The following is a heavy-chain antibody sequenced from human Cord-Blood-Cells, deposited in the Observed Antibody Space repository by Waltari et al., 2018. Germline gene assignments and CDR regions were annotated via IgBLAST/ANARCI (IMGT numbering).Heavy chain of an antibody. CDR1: GFTLSSYA. V-gene: IGHV3-30-3*01. CDR3: ARDRWGSGRGPYYFDY. Sequence: QVQLVESGGGVVQPGRSLSLSCAASGFTLSSYAMHRVAQAPGKGLEWVAVISYDGSNKYYADSVKGRFTISRDNSKNTLYLQMNSLRAEDTAVHYCARDRWGSGRGPYYFDYWGQGTLVTVSS. CDR2: ISYDGSNK. J-gene: IGHJ4*02. D-gene: IGHD3-10*01.